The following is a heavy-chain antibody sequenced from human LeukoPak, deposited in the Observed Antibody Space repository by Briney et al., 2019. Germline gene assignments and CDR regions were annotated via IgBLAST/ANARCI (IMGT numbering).Heavy chain of an antibody. Sequence: SETLSLTCTVSGGSISSYYWSWIRQPPGKGLEWIGYIYYSGSTNYNPSLKSRVTISVDTSKNQFSLKLSSVTAADTAGYYCARASSTSSSDFDYWGQGTLVTVSS. V-gene: IGHV4-59*01. CDR1: GGSISSYY. CDR3: ARASSTSSSDFDY. J-gene: IGHJ4*02. D-gene: IGHD2-2*01. CDR2: IYYSGST.